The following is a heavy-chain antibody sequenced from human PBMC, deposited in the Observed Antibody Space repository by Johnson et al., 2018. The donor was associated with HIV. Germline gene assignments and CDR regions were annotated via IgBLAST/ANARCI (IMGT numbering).Heavy chain of an antibody. D-gene: IGHD3-16*02. Sequence: VQLVESGGGLVKPGGSLRLSCAASGFTFSNVWMSWVRQAPGKGLEWVGRIKRKIEAEATDYAAPVQGRFTISRDDSNNTLFLQMSSLKTDDTAVYYCTTAIVIDAFDIWGQGTMVTVSS. CDR2: IKRKIEAEAT. V-gene: IGHV3-15*01. J-gene: IGHJ3*02. CDR3: TTAIVIDAFDI. CDR1: GFTFSNVW.